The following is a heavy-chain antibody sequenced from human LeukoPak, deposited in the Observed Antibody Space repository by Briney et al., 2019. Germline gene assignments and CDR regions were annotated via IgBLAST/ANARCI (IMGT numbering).Heavy chain of an antibody. CDR1: GFTVSSNY. CDR3: AKDRLSYYYGSGTSPDY. J-gene: IGHJ4*02. CDR2: IYSGGST. Sequence: GGSLRLSCAASGFTVSSNYMSWVRQAPGKGLEWVSVIYSGGSTYYADSVKGRFTISRDNSKNTLYLQMNSLRAEDTAVYYCAKDRLSYYYGSGTSPDYWGQGTLVTVSS. D-gene: IGHD3-10*01. V-gene: IGHV3-66*01.